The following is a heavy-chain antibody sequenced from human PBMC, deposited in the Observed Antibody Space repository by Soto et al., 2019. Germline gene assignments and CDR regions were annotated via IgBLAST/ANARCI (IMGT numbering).Heavy chain of an antibody. J-gene: IGHJ6*02. CDR1: GVNISTGGDY. V-gene: IGHV4-31*03. Sequence: ASETLCLTSSVSGVNISTGGDYWNWIRQQPGKGLEWIGLIYYSGNADYNPSLKSRVTISVDTSKNQFSLNLSSVTAADTAVYYCARGQCSSSWYRFDDMDVWGQGTTVTVSS. CDR3: ARGQCSSSWYRFDDMDV. D-gene: IGHD6-13*01. CDR2: IYYSGNA.